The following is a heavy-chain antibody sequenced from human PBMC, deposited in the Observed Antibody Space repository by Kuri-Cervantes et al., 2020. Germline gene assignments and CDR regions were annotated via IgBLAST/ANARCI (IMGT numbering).Heavy chain of an antibody. CDR3: ARAGGVTTGMIDY. J-gene: IGHJ4*02. D-gene: IGHD4-17*01. CDR2: IWYDGSNK. Sequence: GESLKISRAASGFTFSSYGMHWVRQAPGKGLEWVAVIWYDGSNKYYADSVKGRFTISRDNSKNTLYLQMNSLRAEDTAVYYCARAGGVTTGMIDYWGQGTLVTVSS. V-gene: IGHV3-33*01. CDR1: GFTFSSYG.